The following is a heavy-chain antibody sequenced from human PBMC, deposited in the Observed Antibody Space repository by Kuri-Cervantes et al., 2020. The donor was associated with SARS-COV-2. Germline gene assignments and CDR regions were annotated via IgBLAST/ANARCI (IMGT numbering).Heavy chain of an antibody. D-gene: IGHD3-10*01. CDR3: ARDLAGGYGSGSEFDY. V-gene: IGHV3-23*01. J-gene: IGHJ4*02. CDR2: ISGSGGNT. Sequence: GESLKISCAASGFTFSSSAMSWVRQAPGKGLEWVSAISGSGGNTYYADSVKGRFTISRDNSKNTLYLQMNSLRAEDTAIYYCARDLAGGYGSGSEFDYWGQGTLVTVSS. CDR1: GFTFSSSA.